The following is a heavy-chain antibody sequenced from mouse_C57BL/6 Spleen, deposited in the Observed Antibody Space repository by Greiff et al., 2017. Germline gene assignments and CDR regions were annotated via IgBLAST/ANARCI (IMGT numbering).Heavy chain of an antibody. CDR3: ARNSYYPYYAMDY. CDR1: GYTFTSYW. V-gene: IGHV1-53*01. J-gene: IGHJ4*01. Sequence: VQLQQPGTELVKPGASVKLSCKASGYTFTSYWMHWVKQRPGQGLEWIGNINPSNGGTNYNEKFKSKATLTVDNSSSTAYMQRSSLTSEDSAVYYCARNSYYPYYAMDYWGQGTSVTVAS. CDR2: INPSNGGT. D-gene: IGHD2-12*01.